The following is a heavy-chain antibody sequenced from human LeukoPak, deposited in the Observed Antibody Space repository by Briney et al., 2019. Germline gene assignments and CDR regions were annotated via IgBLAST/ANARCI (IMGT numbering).Heavy chain of an antibody. CDR3: AREWFVSSSDIFDY. CDR2: MNPNSGNT. V-gene: IGHV1-8*01. J-gene: IGHJ4*02. Sequence: GASVKVSCKASGYTFTSYDINWVRQATGQGLEWMGWMNPNSGNTGYAQKFQGRVTMTRDTSISTAYMELSRLRSDDTAVYYCAREWFVSSSDIFDYWGQGTLVTVSS. CDR1: GYTFTSYD. D-gene: IGHD6-6*01.